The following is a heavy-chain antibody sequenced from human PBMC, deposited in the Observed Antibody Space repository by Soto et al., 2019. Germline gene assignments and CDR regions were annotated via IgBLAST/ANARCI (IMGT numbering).Heavy chain of an antibody. V-gene: IGHV3-30*18. CDR3: AKDWGRGAAVFDY. J-gene: IGHJ4*02. CDR2: ISYDGSNK. D-gene: IGHD6-13*01. Sequence: QVQLVESGGGVVQPGRSLRLSCAASGFTFSSYGMHWVRQAPGKGLEWVAVISYDGSNKYYADSVKGRFTISRDNSKKTLYLQMNSLRAEDTAVYYCAKDWGRGAAVFDYWGQGTLVTVSS. CDR1: GFTFSSYG.